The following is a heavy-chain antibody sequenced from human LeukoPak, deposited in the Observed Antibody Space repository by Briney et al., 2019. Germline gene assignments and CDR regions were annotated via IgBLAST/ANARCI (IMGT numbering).Heavy chain of an antibody. CDR1: GGSISSYY. CDR2: IYYSGST. Sequence: SETLSLTCTVSGGSISSYYWSWIRQPPGKGLEWIGYIYYSGSTNYNPSLKSRVTISVDTSKNQFSLKLSSVTAADTAVYYCARDGRGYDILTGYYNGWFDPWGQGTLVTVSS. CDR3: ARDGRGYDILTGYYNGWFDP. D-gene: IGHD3-9*01. J-gene: IGHJ5*02. V-gene: IGHV4-59*01.